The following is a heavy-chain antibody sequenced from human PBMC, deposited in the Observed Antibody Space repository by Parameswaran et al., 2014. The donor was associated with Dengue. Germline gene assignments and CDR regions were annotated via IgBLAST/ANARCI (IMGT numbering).Heavy chain of an antibody. Sequence: SWVRQAPGQGLEWMGWISAYNGNTNYAQKLQGRVTMTTDTSTSTAYMELRSLRSDDTAVYYCARDWGERGDLYYYYGMDVWGQGTTVTVSS. CDR2: ISAYNGNT. CDR3: ARDWGERGDLYYYYGMDV. J-gene: IGHJ6*02. D-gene: IGHD3-16*01. V-gene: IGHV1-18*01.